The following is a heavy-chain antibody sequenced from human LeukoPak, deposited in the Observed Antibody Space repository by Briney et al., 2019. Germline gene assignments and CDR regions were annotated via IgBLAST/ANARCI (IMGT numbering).Heavy chain of an antibody. CDR1: GFTFSSYA. V-gene: IGHV3-30-3*01. J-gene: IGHJ4*02. Sequence: PGGSLRLSYAASGFTFSSYAKHWVRQAPGKGLEWVAVISYDGSNKYYADSVKGRFTISRDNSKNTLYLQMNSLRAEDTAVYYCARDPGWLLLLDYWGQGTLVTVSS. D-gene: IGHD3-22*01. CDR2: ISYDGSNK. CDR3: ARDPGWLLLLDY.